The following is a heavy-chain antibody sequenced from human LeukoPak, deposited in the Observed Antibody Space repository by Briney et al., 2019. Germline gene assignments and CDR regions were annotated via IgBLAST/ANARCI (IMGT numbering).Heavy chain of an antibody. CDR2: MNPNSGNT. J-gene: IGHJ6*02. D-gene: IGHD5-18*01. Sequence: ASVKVSCKASGYTFTSYDINWVRQATGQGLEWMGWMNPNSGNTGYAQKFQGRVTMTRNSSISTAYMELSSLRSEDTAVYYCARGRRIHLWLLGWAYYYYYGMDVWGQGTTVTVSS. CDR3: ARGRRIHLWLLGWAYYYYYGMDV. V-gene: IGHV1-8*01. CDR1: GYTFTSYD.